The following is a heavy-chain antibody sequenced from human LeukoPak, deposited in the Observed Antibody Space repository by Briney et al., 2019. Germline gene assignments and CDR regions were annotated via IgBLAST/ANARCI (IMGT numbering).Heavy chain of an antibody. CDR2: ISSGSSYI. Sequence: GGSLRLSCAASGFTFSSYNMNWVRQAPGKGLEWVSSISSGSSYIYYADSVKGRFTISRDNAKNSLYLQMNSLRAEDTAVYYCARASITMIVAPYDYWGQGTLVTVSS. CDR3: ARASITMIVAPYDY. V-gene: IGHV3-21*01. CDR1: GFTFSSYN. D-gene: IGHD3-22*01. J-gene: IGHJ4*02.